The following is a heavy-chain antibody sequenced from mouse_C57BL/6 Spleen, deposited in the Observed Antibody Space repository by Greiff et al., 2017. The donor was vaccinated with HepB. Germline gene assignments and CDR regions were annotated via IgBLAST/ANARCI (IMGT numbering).Heavy chain of an antibody. CDR3: ARVDDGSSHVDYFDY. D-gene: IGHD1-1*01. Sequence: QVQLQQPGAELVKPGASVKMSCKASGYTFTSYWITWVKQRPGQGLEWIGDIYPGSGSTNYNEKFKSKATLTVDTSSSTAYMQLSSLTSEDSAVYYCARVDDGSSHVDYFDYWGQGTTLTVSS. J-gene: IGHJ2*01. CDR1: GYTFTSYW. V-gene: IGHV1-55*01. CDR2: IYPGSGST.